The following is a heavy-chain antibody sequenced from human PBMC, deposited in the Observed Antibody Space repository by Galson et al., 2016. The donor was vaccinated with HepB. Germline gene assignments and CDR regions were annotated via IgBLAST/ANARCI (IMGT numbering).Heavy chain of an antibody. CDR3: ARDPGGSGWLGTDY. CDR2: IYYSGST. D-gene: IGHD6-19*01. Sequence: LSLTCTVSGGSVSSGSYYWSWIRQPPGKGLEWIGYIYYSGSTNYNPSLKSRVTISVDTSKNQFSLKLSSVTAADTAVYYCARDPGGSGWLGTDYWGQGTLVTVSS. V-gene: IGHV4-61*01. J-gene: IGHJ4*02. CDR1: GGSVSSGSYY.